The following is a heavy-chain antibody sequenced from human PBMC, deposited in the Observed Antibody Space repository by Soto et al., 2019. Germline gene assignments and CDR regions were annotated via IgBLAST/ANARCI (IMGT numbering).Heavy chain of an antibody. CDR3: VKEGYYYDSSGYYYGWFDP. Sequence: TGGSLRLSCSASGFTFSIYAMHWFRQAPGKGLEYVSAISSNGGSTYYADSVKGRFTISRDNSKNTLYLQMSSLRAEDTAVYYCVKEGYYYDSSGYYYGWFDPWGQGTLVTVSS. CDR1: GFTFSIYA. CDR2: ISSNGGST. V-gene: IGHV3-64D*06. J-gene: IGHJ5*02. D-gene: IGHD3-22*01.